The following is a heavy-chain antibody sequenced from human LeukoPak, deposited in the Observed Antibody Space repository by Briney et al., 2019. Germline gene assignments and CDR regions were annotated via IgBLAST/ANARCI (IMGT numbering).Heavy chain of an antibody. Sequence: SETLSLTCVVSGGSVSSGGYSWWWVRQAPGKGLEWIGYVFTTGTTYYNPSLNSRVTISLDMSKNQFSLKLRSVTAAGTAVYFCVRGVTRGYIYADWGQGTLVTVSS. CDR2: VFTTGTT. CDR3: VRGVTRGYIYAD. D-gene: IGHD5-18*01. J-gene: IGHJ4*02. V-gene: IGHV4-30-4*07. CDR1: GGSVSSGGYS.